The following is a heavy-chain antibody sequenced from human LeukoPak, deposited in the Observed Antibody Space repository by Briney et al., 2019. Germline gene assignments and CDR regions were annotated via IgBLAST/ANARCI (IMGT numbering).Heavy chain of an antibody. V-gene: IGHV1-69*06. CDR1: GGTFTHFV. CDR2: IAPISGTP. J-gene: IGHJ3*01. D-gene: IGHD3-10*01. CDR3: AREGEYYAESGNLIDAADV. Sequence: SVKVSCKASGGTFTHFVISWLRQAPGQGLEWMGGIAPISGTPVYAQKFQDRVNITADTSTNTAYMEMSSLTSEGTAMYYCAREGEYYAESGNLIDAADVWGQGTMVIVSA.